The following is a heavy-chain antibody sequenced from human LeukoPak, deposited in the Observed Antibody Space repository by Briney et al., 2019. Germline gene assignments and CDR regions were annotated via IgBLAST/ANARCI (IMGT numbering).Heavy chain of an antibody. J-gene: IGHJ4*02. D-gene: IGHD3-3*02. CDR3: AKDAFLEWLLGDYFDY. CDR2: ISGSGRST. V-gene: IGHV3-23*01. CDR1: GFTFSSHA. Sequence: GGSLRLSCAASGFTFSSHAMSWVRQAPGKGLEWVSTISGSGRSTYSADSVKGRFTISRDNSKNTLYLQMNSLRAEDTAVYYRAKDAFLEWLLGDYFDYWGQGTLVTVSS.